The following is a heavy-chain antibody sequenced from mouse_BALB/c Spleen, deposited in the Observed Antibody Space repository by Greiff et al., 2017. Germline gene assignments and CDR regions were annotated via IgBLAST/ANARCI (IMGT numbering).Heavy chain of an antibody. D-gene: IGHD2-10*02. CDR1: GFTFSDYY. CDR2: ISDGGSYT. Sequence: EVQVVESGGGLVKPGGSLKLSCAASGFTFSDYYMYWVRQTPEKRLEWVATISDGGSYTYYPDSVKGRFTISRDNAKNNLYLQMSSLKSEDTAMYYCARGYGNYVRFAYWGQGTLVTVSA. V-gene: IGHV5-4*02. J-gene: IGHJ3*01. CDR3: ARGYGNYVRFAY.